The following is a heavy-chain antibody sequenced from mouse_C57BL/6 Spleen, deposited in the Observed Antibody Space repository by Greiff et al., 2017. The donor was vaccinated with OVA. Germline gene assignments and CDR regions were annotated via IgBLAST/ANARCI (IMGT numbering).Heavy chain of an antibody. V-gene: IGHV1-54*01. CDR1: GYAFTNYL. Sequence: SGAELVRPGTSVKVSCKASGYAFTNYLIEWVKQRPGQGLEWIGVINPGSGGTNYNEKFKGKATLTADKSSSTAYMQLSSLTSEDSAVYFCARTDDYDTAWFAYWGQGTLVTVSA. J-gene: IGHJ3*01. CDR2: INPGSGGT. D-gene: IGHD2-4*01. CDR3: ARTDDYDTAWFAY.